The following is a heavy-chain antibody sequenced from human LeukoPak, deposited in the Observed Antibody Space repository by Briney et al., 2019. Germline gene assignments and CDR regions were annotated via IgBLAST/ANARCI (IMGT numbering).Heavy chain of an antibody. J-gene: IGHJ4*02. CDR3: AGIVVVVPSTVQDY. V-gene: IGHV4-39*07. CDR2: IYYSGST. Sequence: SETLSLTCTVSGGSISSSSYYWGWIRQPPGKGLEWIGSIYYSGSTYYNPSLKSRVTISVDTSKNQFSLKLTSVTAADTAVYYCAGIVVVVPSTVQDYWGQGTLVTVSS. D-gene: IGHD2-15*01. CDR1: GGSISSSSYY.